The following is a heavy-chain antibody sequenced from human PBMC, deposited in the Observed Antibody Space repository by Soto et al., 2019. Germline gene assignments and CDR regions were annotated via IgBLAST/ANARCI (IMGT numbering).Heavy chain of an antibody. V-gene: IGHV4-59*01. Sequence: ETLSLISTVSGGSISSYYWSMIRQPPGKGLEWIGYIYYSGSTNYNPSLKSRVTISVDTSKNQFYLKLSSVTAADTAVYYWARGYFDWLLPFDYWGQGTLVTVSS. J-gene: IGHJ4*02. CDR3: ARGYFDWLLPFDY. D-gene: IGHD3-9*01. CDR1: GGSISSYY. CDR2: IYYSGST.